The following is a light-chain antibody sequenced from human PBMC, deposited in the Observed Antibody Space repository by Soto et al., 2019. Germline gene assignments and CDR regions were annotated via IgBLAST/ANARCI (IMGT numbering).Light chain of an antibody. CDR1: TSNIGEGYD. CDR2: ADN. Sequence: QSVLTQPPSVSGAPGQRVTISCTGTTSNIGEGYDVHWYQQLPGTAPKLLIYADNNRPSGVPDRFSDSTSGTSASLAITGVQAEDEADYYCQSYDSSLSGYVFGGGTKLTVL. J-gene: IGLJ2*01. V-gene: IGLV1-40*01. CDR3: QSYDSSLSGYV.